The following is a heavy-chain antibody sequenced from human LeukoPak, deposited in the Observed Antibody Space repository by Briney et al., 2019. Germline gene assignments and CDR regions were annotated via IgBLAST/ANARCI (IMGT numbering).Heavy chain of an antibody. CDR2: INPNSGGT. D-gene: IGHD2-2*01. Sequence: GASVKVSCKASGYTFTCYYMHWVRQAPGQGHEWMGWINPNSGGTNYAQKFQGRVTMTRDTTISTAYMELSRLRSDDTAVYYCARGVEDCSSTSCRGNNTWFDPWGQGTLVTVSA. V-gene: IGHV1-2*02. J-gene: IGHJ5*02. CDR3: ARGVEDCSSTSCRGNNTWFDP. CDR1: GYTFTCYY.